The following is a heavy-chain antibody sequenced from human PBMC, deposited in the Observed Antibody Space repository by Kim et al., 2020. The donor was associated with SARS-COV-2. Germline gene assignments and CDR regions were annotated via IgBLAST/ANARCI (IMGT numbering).Heavy chain of an antibody. CDR1: GFTFSSYG. V-gene: IGHV3-33*01. J-gene: IGHJ3*02. CDR2: IWYDGSNK. CDR3: AREGTLRDAFDI. D-gene: IGHD4-17*01. Sequence: GGSLRLSCAASGFTFSSYGMHWVRQAPGKGLEWVAVIWYDGSNKYYADSVKGRFTISRDNSKNTLYLQMNSLRAEDTAVYYCAREGTLRDAFDIWGQGTMVTVSS.